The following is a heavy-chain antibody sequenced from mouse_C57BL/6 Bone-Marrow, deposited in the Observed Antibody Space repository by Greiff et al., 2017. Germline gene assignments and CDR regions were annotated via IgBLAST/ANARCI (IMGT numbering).Heavy chain of an antibody. D-gene: IGHD2-3*01. V-gene: IGHV1-5*01. Sequence: VQLQQSGTVLARPGASVKMSCKTSGYTFTSYWMHWVKQRPGQGLEWRGAIYPGNSDTSYNQKFKGKAKLTAVTSASTAYMELSSLTNEDSAVYYCTRGGLLLAWFAYWGQGTLVTVSA. CDR2: IYPGNSDT. CDR3: TRGGLLLAWFAY. CDR1: GYTFTSYW. J-gene: IGHJ3*01.